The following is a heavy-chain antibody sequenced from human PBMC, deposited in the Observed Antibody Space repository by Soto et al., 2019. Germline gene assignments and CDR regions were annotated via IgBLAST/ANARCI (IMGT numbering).Heavy chain of an antibody. CDR3: ARGPTAGYNNYNYFDY. CDR1: GFTFSSYG. V-gene: IGHV3-33*01. Sequence: GGSLRLSCAASGFTFSSYGMHWVRQAPGKGLEWVAVIWYDGSNKYYADSVKGRFTISRDNSKNTLYLQMNSLRSEDTAVYYCARGPTAGYNNYNYFDYWGQGTLVTVSS. J-gene: IGHJ4*02. D-gene: IGHD4-4*01. CDR2: IWYDGSNK.